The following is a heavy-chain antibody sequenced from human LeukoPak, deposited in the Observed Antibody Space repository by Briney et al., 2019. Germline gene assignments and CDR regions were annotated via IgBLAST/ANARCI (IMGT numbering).Heavy chain of an antibody. Sequence: ASVKVSCKASGYTFTGYYMHWVRQAPGQGLEWMGWINPDSGGTNFAQKFQGRVTMTRDTSISTAYMELSRLTSDDTAVYYCARHPYSGSYHFDYWGQGTLVTVSS. J-gene: IGHJ4*02. CDR1: GYTFTGYY. V-gene: IGHV1-2*02. CDR3: ARHPYSGSYHFDY. CDR2: INPDSGGT. D-gene: IGHD1-26*01.